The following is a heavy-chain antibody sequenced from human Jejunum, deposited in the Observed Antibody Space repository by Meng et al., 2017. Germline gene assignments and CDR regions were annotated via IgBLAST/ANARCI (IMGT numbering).Heavy chain of an antibody. Sequence: GESLKISCAASGFTVSSNYMTWVRQAPGKGLEWVSIIYSGGSTYYADSVKGRFTISRDNSKNTLFLQMNSLRAEDTAVYYCARGFLSVSGAFDYWGQGTQVTVSS. J-gene: IGHJ4*02. CDR2: IYSGGST. CDR3: ARGFLSVSGAFDY. V-gene: IGHV3-66*02. CDR1: GFTVSSNY. D-gene: IGHD6-19*01.